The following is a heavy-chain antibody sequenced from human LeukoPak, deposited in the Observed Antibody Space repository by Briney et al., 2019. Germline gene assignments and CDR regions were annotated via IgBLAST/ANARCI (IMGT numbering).Heavy chain of an antibody. D-gene: IGHD3-9*01. Sequence: ASVKVSXKAPGYTFTGYYMHWVRQAPGQGLEWMGWINPNSGGTNYAQKFQGRVTMTRDTSISTAYMELSRLRSDDTAVYYCARDRDSMRYFDWRYYYYYMDVWGKGTTVTVSS. CDR1: GYTFTGYY. CDR3: ARDRDSMRYFDWRYYYYYMDV. J-gene: IGHJ6*03. V-gene: IGHV1-2*02. CDR2: INPNSGGT.